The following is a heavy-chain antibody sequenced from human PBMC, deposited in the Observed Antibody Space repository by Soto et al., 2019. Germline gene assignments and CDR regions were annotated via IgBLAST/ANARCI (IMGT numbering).Heavy chain of an antibody. CDR2: IYYSGST. V-gene: IGHV4-59*01. CDR1: GGSISSYY. J-gene: IGHJ5*02. Sequence: SETLSLTCTVSGGSISSYYWSWIRQPPGKGLEWIGYIYYSGSTNYNPSLKSRVTISVDTSKNQFSRKLSSVTAADTAVYYCARVGNRDSSGWYGNWFDPWGQGTLVTVSS. CDR3: ARVGNRDSSGWYGNWFDP. D-gene: IGHD6-19*01.